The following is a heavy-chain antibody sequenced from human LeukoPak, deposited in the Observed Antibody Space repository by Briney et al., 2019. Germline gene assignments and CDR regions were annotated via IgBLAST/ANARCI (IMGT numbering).Heavy chain of an antibody. CDR3: ARIYHFGDNNWRYFDN. CDR2: IDPDGSEK. V-gene: IGHV3-7*01. D-gene: IGHD3-10*01. J-gene: IGHJ4*02. Sequence: GGSLRLSCAASGFTFNSYWMSWVRQAPGKGLEWVANIDPDGSEKQYGDSVKGRFTTSRDNAKNSLYLQMNSLRAEDTAIYYCARIYHFGDNNWRYFDNWGQGTLVTVSS. CDR1: GFTFNSYW.